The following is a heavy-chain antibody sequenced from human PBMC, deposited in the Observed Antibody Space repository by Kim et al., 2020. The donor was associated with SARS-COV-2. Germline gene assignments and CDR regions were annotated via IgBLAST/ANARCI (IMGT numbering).Heavy chain of an antibody. J-gene: IGHJ4*02. CDR2: IYSGGST. Sequence: GGSLRLSCAASGFTVSSNYMSWVRQAPGKGLEWVSVIYSGGSTYYADSVKGRFTISRDNSKNTLYLQMNSLRAEDTAVYYCASTYPDFWSGYQSYHFDYWGQGTLVTVSS. V-gene: IGHV3-53*01. CDR1: GFTVSSNY. D-gene: IGHD3-3*01. CDR3: ASTYPDFWSGYQSYHFDY.